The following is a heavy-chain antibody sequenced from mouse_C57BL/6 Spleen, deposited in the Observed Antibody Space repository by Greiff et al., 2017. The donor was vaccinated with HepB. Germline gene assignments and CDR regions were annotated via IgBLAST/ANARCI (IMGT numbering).Heavy chain of an antibody. CDR2: ISGGGGNT. CDR3: ARHDDGYYYAMDY. V-gene: IGHV5-9*01. CDR1: GFTFSSYT. J-gene: IGHJ4*01. D-gene: IGHD2-3*01. Sequence: DVQLVESGGGLVKPGGSLKLSCAASGFTFSSYTMSWVRQTPEKRLEWVATISGGGGNTYYPDSVKGRFTISRDNAKNTLYLQMSSLRSEDTALYYCARHDDGYYYAMDYWGQGTSVTVSS.